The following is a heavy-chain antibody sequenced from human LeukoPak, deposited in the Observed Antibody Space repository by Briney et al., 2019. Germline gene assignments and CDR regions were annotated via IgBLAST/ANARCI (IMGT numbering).Heavy chain of an antibody. CDR2: ISWNSGSI. V-gene: IGHV3-9*01. Sequence: SGGSLRLSCAASGFSFDDYAMYWVRQAPGKGLEWVSGISWNSGSIGYADSVKGRFTISRDNAKNSLYLQMNSLRAEDTALYYCTKVRAVAGPGLFYYYYMDVWGKGTTVTVSS. CDR3: TKVRAVAGPGLFYYYYMDV. J-gene: IGHJ6*03. D-gene: IGHD6-19*01. CDR1: GFSFDDYA.